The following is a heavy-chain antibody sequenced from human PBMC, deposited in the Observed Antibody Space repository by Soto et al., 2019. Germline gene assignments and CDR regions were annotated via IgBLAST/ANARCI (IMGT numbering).Heavy chain of an antibody. J-gene: IGHJ3*02. CDR3: ARDRHHTTYGDYGAFDI. CDR1: GFTFSSYS. Sequence: GGSLRLSCAASGFTFSSYSMNWVRQAPGKGLEWVSYISSSSSTIYYADSVKGRFTISRDNAKNSLYLQMNSLRAEDTAVYYCARDRHHTTYGDYGAFDIWGQGTMVTVSS. D-gene: IGHD4-17*01. V-gene: IGHV3-48*01. CDR2: ISSSSSTI.